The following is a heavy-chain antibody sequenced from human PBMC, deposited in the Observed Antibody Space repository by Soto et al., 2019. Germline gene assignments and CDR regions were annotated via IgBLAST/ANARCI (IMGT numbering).Heavy chain of an antibody. J-gene: IGHJ6*02. CDR2: IYYSGSN. CDR3: ARGRYCSGGSCYYYYGMDV. V-gene: IGHV4-31*03. D-gene: IGHD2-15*01. CDR1: GGSISSGGYY. Sequence: SETLSLTCTVSGGSISSGGYYWSWIRQHPGKGLEWIGYIYYSGSNYYNPSLKSRVTISVDTSKNQFSLKLSSVTAADTAVYSCARGRYCSGGSCYYYYGMDVWGQGTTVTVSS.